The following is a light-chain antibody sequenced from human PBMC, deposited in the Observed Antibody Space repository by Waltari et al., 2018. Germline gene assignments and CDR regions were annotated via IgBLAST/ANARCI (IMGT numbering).Light chain of an antibody. Sequence: SYVLTQPPSVSVAPGKTASIPCGGNDIGRKTGPWYQQRPGRAPLLVIYYDSDRPSGIPERLSGSKSGNTATLTISRVEVGDEADYYCQVWDRGAHWVFGGGTKLTVL. CDR2: YDS. CDR1: DIGRKT. J-gene: IGLJ3*02. CDR3: QVWDRGAHWV. V-gene: IGLV3-21*04.